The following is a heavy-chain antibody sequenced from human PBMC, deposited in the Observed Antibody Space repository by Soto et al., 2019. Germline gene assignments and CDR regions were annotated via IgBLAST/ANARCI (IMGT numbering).Heavy chain of an antibody. D-gene: IGHD6-19*01. CDR3: AREGVAGTHYYYYYGMDV. CDR1: GDSVSSNSAA. V-gene: IGHV6-1*01. CDR2: TYYRSKWYN. Sequence: TLSLTCAISGDSVSSNSAAWNWIRQSPSRGLEWLGRTYYRSKWYNDYAVSVKSRITINSDTSKNQFSLPLNSVTPEDTAVYYCAREGVAGTHYYYYYGMDVWGQGXTVTVSS. J-gene: IGHJ6*02.